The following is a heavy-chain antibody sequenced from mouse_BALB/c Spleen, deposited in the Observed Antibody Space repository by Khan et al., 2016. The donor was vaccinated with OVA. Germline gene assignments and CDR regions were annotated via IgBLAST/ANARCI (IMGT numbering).Heavy chain of an antibody. V-gene: IGHV3-2*02. Sequence: EVQLQESGPGLVKPSQSLSLTCTVTGYSITSGYGWNWIRQFPGNKLEWMGYISYSGSNNNNPSLKSRISITRDTTKNQFFLQLNSVTTEDTATYYCARTARIKYWGQGTTLTVSS. CDR2: ISYSGSN. J-gene: IGHJ2*01. CDR3: ARTARIKY. CDR1: GYSITSGYG. D-gene: IGHD1-2*01.